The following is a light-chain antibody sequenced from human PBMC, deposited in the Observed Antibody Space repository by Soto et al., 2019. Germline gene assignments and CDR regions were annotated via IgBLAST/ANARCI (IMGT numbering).Light chain of an antibody. V-gene: IGKV3-15*01. CDR2: GAS. CDR3: QQYINWPPYT. CDR1: QSVSTN. J-gene: IGKJ2*01. Sequence: EIVMTQSPATLSVSPGERATLSCRASQSVSTNFAWYQQNPGQAPRLLIYGASTRATGVPARFSGSGSGTDFTLTISSLQSEDFAVYYCQQYINWPPYTFGQGTKLEIK.